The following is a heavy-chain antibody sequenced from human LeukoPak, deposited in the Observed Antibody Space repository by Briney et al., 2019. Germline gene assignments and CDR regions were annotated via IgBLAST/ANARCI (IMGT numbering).Heavy chain of an antibody. CDR3: AKDMVSRAAVAGAD. V-gene: IGHV3-48*01. CDR2: ISSSSRNI. Sequence: GGSLRLSCAASGFTFSSYSMKGVRQAPGKGREGVSYISSSSRNIYYADSVKGRFTISRDDAKSSLYLQINSLRAEDTAIYYCAKDMVSRAAVAGADWGQRTLVTVSS. CDR1: GFTFSSYS. J-gene: IGHJ4*02. D-gene: IGHD6-13*01.